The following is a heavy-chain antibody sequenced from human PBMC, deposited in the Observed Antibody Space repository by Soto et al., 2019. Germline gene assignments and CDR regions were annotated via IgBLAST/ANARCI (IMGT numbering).Heavy chain of an antibody. CDR3: AKVSPGWYIGY. V-gene: IGHV3-23*01. J-gene: IGHJ4*02. D-gene: IGHD6-19*01. Sequence: PGGSLRLSCAASGFTFSSYAMNWVRQAPGEGLEWVSAISASGDSTYYADSVKGRFTISRDNSKNTLYLQMNSLRAEDTAVYYCAKVSPGWYIGYWGQGTLVTVSS. CDR1: GFTFSSYA. CDR2: ISASGDST.